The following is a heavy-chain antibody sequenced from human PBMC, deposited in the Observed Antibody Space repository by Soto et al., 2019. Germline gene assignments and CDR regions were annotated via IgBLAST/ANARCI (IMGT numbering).Heavy chain of an antibody. Sequence: EVQLLESGGGLVQPGGSLRLSCAASGFAFSNYAMSWVRQSPGKGLEWISSLTGGGDNPHYAESVKGRFTISRDNSKSTLVLQINSLSDGDTAVYYCVRGGSGWYPFDYWGQGTLVTVSS. CDR3: VRGGSGWYPFDY. V-gene: IGHV3-23*01. CDR2: LTGGGDNP. J-gene: IGHJ4*02. D-gene: IGHD6-19*01. CDR1: GFAFSNYA.